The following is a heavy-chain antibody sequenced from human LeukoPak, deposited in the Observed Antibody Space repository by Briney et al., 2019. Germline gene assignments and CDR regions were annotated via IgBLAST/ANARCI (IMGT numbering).Heavy chain of an antibody. CDR3: ARRFDY. Sequence: PSETLSLTCAVYGGSFNGYYWSWIRQPPGKGLEWIGEINHSGSTNYNPSLKSRVSISVDTSKNQFSLKLSSVTAADTAVYYCARRFDYWGQGTLVTVSS. CDR2: INHSGST. J-gene: IGHJ4*02. CDR1: GGSFNGYY. V-gene: IGHV4-34*01.